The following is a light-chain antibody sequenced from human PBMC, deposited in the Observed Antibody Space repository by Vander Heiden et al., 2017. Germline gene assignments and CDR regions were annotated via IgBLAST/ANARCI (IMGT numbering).Light chain of an antibody. Sequence: QSVLTQPPLVLGAPGQGVPVSGTGSRANIGAGYGGHWYQRLPGTAPKLRIYGNSSRPSGVPDRFTGSKSGTSASLAISELQAEDEADYCCQSYDSSLSGSYVFGTGTKVTVL. J-gene: IGLJ1*01. CDR1: RANIGAGYG. CDR2: GNS. CDR3: QSYDSSLSGSYV. V-gene: IGLV1-40*01.